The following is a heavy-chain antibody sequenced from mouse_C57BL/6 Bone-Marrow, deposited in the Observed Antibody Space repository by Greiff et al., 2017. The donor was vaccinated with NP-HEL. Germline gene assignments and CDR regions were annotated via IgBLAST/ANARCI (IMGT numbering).Heavy chain of an antibody. J-gene: IGHJ2*01. CDR2: FHPYNDDT. D-gene: IGHD2-1*01. Sequence: VQLQQSGAELVKPGASVKMSCKASGYTFTTYPIEWVKQNHGKSLEWIGNFHPYNDDTEYTEKFKNKATLTVEKSSSTVYLELSRVTSDDSSVYCCARGGNYWYYFDYWGQGTTLTVSS. V-gene: IGHV1-47*01. CDR1: GYTFTTYP. CDR3: ARGGNYWYYFDY.